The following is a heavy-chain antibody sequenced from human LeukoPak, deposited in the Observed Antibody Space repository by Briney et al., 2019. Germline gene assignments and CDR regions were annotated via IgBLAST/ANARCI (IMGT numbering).Heavy chain of an antibody. Sequence: GGSLRLSCAASGFTFSSYGMHWVRQAPGKGLEWVAFIRYDGNNKYYADSVKGRFTISRDNSKNTLYLQMNSLRAEDTAVYYCAKVCLVGARVCDYWGQGTLVTVSS. CDR1: GFTFSSYG. J-gene: IGHJ4*02. CDR3: AKVCLVGARVCDY. CDR2: IRYDGNNK. V-gene: IGHV3-30*02. D-gene: IGHD1-26*01.